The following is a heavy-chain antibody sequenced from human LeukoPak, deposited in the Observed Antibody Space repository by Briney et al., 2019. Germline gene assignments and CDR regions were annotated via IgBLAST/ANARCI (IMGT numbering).Heavy chain of an antibody. CDR1: GGSISSSSYY. Sequence: PSETLSLTCTVSGGSISSSSYYWGWIRQPPGKGLEWIGSIYYSGSTYYNPSLKSRVTISVDMSKDQFSLKLSSVTAADTAVYYCARQGGLVSGAATFRYYYYMDVWGKGTTVTVSS. CDR2: IYYSGST. CDR3: ARQGGLVSGAATFRYYYYMDV. J-gene: IGHJ6*03. V-gene: IGHV4-39*01. D-gene: IGHD2-15*01.